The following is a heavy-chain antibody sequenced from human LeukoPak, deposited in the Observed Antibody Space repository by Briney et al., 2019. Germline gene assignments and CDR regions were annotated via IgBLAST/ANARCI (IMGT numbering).Heavy chain of an antibody. V-gene: IGHV1-69*01. D-gene: IGHD2-15*01. CDR1: GGTFSSYA. CDR2: IIPIFGTA. Sequence: GSSVKVSCKASGGTFSSYAISWVRQAPGQGLEWMGGIIPIFGTANYAQKFQGRVTITADESTSTAYMELSRLRSEDTAVYYCARIGYCSGGSCYSDWFDPWGQGTLVTVSS. CDR3: ARIGYCSGGSCYSDWFDP. J-gene: IGHJ5*02.